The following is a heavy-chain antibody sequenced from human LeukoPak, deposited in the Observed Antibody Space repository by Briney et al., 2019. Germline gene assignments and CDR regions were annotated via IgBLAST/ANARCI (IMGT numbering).Heavy chain of an antibody. CDR2: IYYSGST. J-gene: IGHJ5*02. Sequence: SETLSLTCTVSGGSISSYYWSWIRQPPGKGLEWIGYIYYSGSTNYNPSLKSRVTISVDTSKNQFSLKLSSVTAADTAVYYCARDYYGSGKGWFDPWGQGTLVTVSS. CDR1: GGSISSYY. V-gene: IGHV4-59*01. D-gene: IGHD3-10*01. CDR3: ARDYYGSGKGWFDP.